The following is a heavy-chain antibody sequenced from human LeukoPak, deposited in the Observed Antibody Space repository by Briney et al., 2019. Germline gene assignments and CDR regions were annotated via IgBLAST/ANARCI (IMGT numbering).Heavy chain of an antibody. D-gene: IGHD6-13*01. CDR3: ARTGSIAAAGTMTYFDY. Sequence: SVKVSCKASGGTFSSYAISWVRQAPGQGLEWMGRIIPIFGTANYAQKFQGRVTITTDESTSTAYMELGSLRSEDTAVYYCARTGSIAAAGTMTYFDYWGQGTLVTVSS. CDR2: IIPIFGTA. J-gene: IGHJ4*02. V-gene: IGHV1-69*05. CDR1: GGTFSSYA.